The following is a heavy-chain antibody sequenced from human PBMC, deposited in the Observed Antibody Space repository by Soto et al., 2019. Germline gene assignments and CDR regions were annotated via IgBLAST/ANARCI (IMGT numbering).Heavy chain of an antibody. V-gene: IGHV4-59*01. CDR3: VRTTIFNWFDP. CDR1: GGSISSYY. J-gene: IGHJ5*02. D-gene: IGHD3-3*01. Sequence: SETLSLTCTVSGGSISSYYWSWIRQPPGKGLEWIGYIYYSGSTNYNPSLKSRVTISVDTSKNQFSLKLSSVTAADTAVYYCVRTTIFNWFDPWGQGTLVTVSS. CDR2: IYYSGST.